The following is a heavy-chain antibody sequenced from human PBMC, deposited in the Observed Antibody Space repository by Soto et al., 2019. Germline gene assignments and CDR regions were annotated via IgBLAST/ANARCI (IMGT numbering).Heavy chain of an antibody. CDR2: ISSSSSYI. CDR1: GFTFSSYS. D-gene: IGHD2-15*01. J-gene: IGHJ4*02. Sequence: GGSLRLSCAASGFTFSSYSMNWVRQAPGKGLEWVSSISSSSSYIYYADSVKGRFTISRDNAKNLLYLQMNSLRAEDTAVYYCARDICSGGSCYTFFDYWGQGTLVTVSS. CDR3: ARDICSGGSCYTFFDY. V-gene: IGHV3-21*01.